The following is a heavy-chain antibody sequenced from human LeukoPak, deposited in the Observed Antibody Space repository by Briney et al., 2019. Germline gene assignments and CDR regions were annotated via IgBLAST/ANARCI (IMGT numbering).Heavy chain of an antibody. D-gene: IGHD5-18*01. J-gene: IGHJ3*02. Sequence: PSETLSLTCTVSGGSISSGGYYWSWIRQPPGKGLEWIGYIYHSGSTYYNPSLKSRVTISVDRSKNQFSLKLSSVTAADTAVYYCARDPTGYSYGPDAFDIWGQGTMVTVSS. V-gene: IGHV4-30-2*01. CDR3: ARDPTGYSYGPDAFDI. CDR2: IYHSGST. CDR1: GGSISSGGYY.